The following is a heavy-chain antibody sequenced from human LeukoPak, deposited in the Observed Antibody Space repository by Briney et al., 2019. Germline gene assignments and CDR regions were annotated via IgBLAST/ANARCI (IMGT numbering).Heavy chain of an antibody. Sequence: ASVKVSCKASGYTFTSYGITWVRQAPGQGLEWMGWISAYTGKTKYVQKFQGRVTMTTDSTTSTAFMELRSLRSDDTAVYYCARADYDSGGYQRYFDLWGRGTLVTVSS. CDR2: ISAYTGKT. D-gene: IGHD3-22*01. V-gene: IGHV1-18*01. CDR3: ARADYDSGGYQRYFDL. J-gene: IGHJ2*01. CDR1: GYTFTSYG.